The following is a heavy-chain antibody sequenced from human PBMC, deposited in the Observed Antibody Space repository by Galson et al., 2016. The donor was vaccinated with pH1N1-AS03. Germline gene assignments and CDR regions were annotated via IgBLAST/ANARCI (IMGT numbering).Heavy chain of an antibody. J-gene: IGHJ4*02. CDR1: GFTLNNYW. CDR3: SRGAGGYSYG. D-gene: IGHD5-18*01. Sequence: SLRLSCAASGFTLNNYWIHWVRQAPGKGLVWVSRIKGDGSITTYADSVKGRFTISRDNASYTLYLQMNSLRAEDTAVYYCSRGAGGYSYGWGQGTLVTVSS. CDR2: IKGDGSIT. V-gene: IGHV3-74*03.